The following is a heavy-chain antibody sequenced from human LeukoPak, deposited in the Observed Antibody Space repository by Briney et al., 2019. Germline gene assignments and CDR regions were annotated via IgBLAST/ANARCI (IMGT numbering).Heavy chain of an antibody. Sequence: PSETLSLTCAVYGGSFSGYYWSWIRQPPGKGLEWIGEINHSGSTNYNPSLKSRVTISVDTSKNQFSLKLSSVTAADTAVYYCARESRGGGGYGGKIRRAFDIWGQGTMVTVSS. D-gene: IGHD4-23*01. J-gene: IGHJ3*02. CDR3: ARESRGGGGYGGKIRRAFDI. V-gene: IGHV4-34*01. CDR2: INHSGST. CDR1: GGSFSGYY.